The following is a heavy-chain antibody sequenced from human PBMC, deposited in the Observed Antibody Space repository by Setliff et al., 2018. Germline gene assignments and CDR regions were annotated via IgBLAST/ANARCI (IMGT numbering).Heavy chain of an antibody. V-gene: IGHV4-38-2*01. CDR2: VYHSGKT. CDR1: NHSISSDYY. CDR3: ARTLSGYLSYLDS. D-gene: IGHD5-12*01. Sequence: PSETLSLTCAVSNHSISSDYYWGWVRQSPVRGLEWIGNVYHSGKTYYNPSLKSRVTISVDTSKNHFSLRLTSVTAADTAIYFCARTLSGYLSYLDSWGQGTLVTVSS. J-gene: IGHJ4*02.